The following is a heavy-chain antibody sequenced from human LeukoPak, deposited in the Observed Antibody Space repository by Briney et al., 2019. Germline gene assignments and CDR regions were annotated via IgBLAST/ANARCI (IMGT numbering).Heavy chain of an antibody. CDR3: ARDPYCSSTSCYFYYCYMDV. V-gene: IGHV3-7*01. CDR2: IKQDGSEK. J-gene: IGHJ6*03. CDR1: GFTFSSYW. Sequence: GGSLRLSCAASGFTFSSYWMSWVRQAPGKGLEWVANIKQDGSEKYYVDSVKGRFTISRDNAKNSLYLQMNSLRAEDTAVYYCARDPYCSSTSCYFYYCYMDVWGKGTTVTVSS. D-gene: IGHD2-2*01.